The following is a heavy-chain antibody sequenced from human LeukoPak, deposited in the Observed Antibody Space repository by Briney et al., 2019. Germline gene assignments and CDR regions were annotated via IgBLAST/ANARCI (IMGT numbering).Heavy chain of an antibody. J-gene: IGHJ4*01. V-gene: IGHV4-34*01. CDR2: INHSGST. Sequence: PSETLSLTCAVYGGSFSGYYWSWIRQPPGKGLEWIGEINHSGSTNYNPSLKSRVTISVDTSKNQVSLKMSSVTAADTAVYYCAKSGGYGLIDYWGQGTLVTVSS. D-gene: IGHD6-25*01. CDR3: AKSGGYGLIDY. CDR1: GGSFSGYY.